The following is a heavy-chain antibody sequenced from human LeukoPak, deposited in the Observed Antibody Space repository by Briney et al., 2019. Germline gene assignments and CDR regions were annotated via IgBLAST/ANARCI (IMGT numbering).Heavy chain of an antibody. J-gene: IGHJ3*02. Sequence: GGSLRLSCAASGFTVSSNYMSWVRQAPGKGLEWVSVIYSGGSTYYADSVKGRFTISRDNSKNTLYLQMNSLRAEETAVYYCARDGCGCNAFDIWGQGTMVTVSS. CDR2: IYSGGST. CDR3: ARDGCGCNAFDI. CDR1: GFTVSSNY. D-gene: IGHD6-19*01. V-gene: IGHV3-66*01.